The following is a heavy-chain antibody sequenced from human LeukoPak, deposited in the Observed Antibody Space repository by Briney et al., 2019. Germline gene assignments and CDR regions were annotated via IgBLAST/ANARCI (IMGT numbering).Heavy chain of an antibody. CDR3: AREGSSSGYVDY. D-gene: IGHD5-18*01. CDR1: GFTFSSYS. V-gene: IGHV3-48*01. Sequence: GGSLRLSCAASGFTFSSYSMNWVRQAPGKGLEWVSYISSSSSTKYYADSMKGRFTISRDNAKNSLYLQMNSLRAEDTAVYFCAREGSSSGYVDYWGQGTLVTVSS. J-gene: IGHJ4*02. CDR2: ISSSSSTK.